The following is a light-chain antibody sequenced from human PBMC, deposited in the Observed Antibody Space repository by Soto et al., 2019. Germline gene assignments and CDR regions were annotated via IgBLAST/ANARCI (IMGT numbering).Light chain of an antibody. CDR2: EVS. Sequence: QSVLTQPASVSGSPGQSITISCTGTSSDVGGYNYVSWYQQHPGKAPKLMIYEVSNRPSGVSNRFSGSKSGNTASGTISGLQAEDEADYYCSSYTSSSTYVFGTGTKLTVL. J-gene: IGLJ1*01. CDR1: SSDVGGYNY. CDR3: SSYTSSSTYV. V-gene: IGLV2-14*01.